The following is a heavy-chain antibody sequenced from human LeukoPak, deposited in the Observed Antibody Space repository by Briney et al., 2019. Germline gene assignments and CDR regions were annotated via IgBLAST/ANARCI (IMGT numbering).Heavy chain of an antibody. CDR2: IYYSGST. J-gene: IGHJ4*02. CDR3: ARDFRPRYSGSYFDY. V-gene: IGHV4-39*07. CDR1: GGSISSSSYY. D-gene: IGHD1-26*01. Sequence: SETLSLTCTVSGGSISSSSYYWGWIRQPPGKGLEWIGSIYYSGSTYYNPSLKSRVTISVDTSKNQFSLKLSSVTAADTAVYYCARDFRPRYSGSYFDYWGQGTLVTVSS.